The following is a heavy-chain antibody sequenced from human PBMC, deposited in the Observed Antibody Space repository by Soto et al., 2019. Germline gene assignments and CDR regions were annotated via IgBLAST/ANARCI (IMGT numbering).Heavy chain of an antibody. D-gene: IGHD3-16*02. CDR2: ISGSGGRT. CDR1: GCSLSSCA. V-gene: IGHV3-23*01. CDR3: AKDLGALSSQPFHY. J-gene: IGHJ4*02. Sequence: PGWSRRVSGAAAGCSLSSCAMSWVRQAPGKGLEWVSAISGSGGRTYYADSVKGRFTISRDNSKNTLYLQINSLRAEDTAVYFCAKDLGALSSQPFHYWGQGTLVTASS.